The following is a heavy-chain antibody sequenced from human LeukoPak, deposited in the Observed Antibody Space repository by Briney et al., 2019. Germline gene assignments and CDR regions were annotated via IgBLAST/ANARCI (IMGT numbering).Heavy chain of an antibody. J-gene: IGHJ4*02. Sequence: GGSLRLSCAASGFTFSNYGMHWVHQAPGKGLEWVAFIRYDGSDKFYADSVKGRFATSRDNSKNTLYLQMNSLRADDTAVYYCAKELELTPFDYWGQGTLVTVSS. D-gene: IGHD1-26*01. CDR3: AKELELTPFDY. V-gene: IGHV3-30*02. CDR1: GFTFSNYG. CDR2: IRYDGSDK.